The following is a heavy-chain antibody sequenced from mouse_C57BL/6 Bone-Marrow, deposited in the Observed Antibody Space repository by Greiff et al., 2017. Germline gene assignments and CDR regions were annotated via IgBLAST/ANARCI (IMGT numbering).Heavy chain of an antibody. CDR2: IGSGGST. J-gene: IGHJ2*01. CDR1: GFSLTSYG. Sequence: QVQLQQSGPGLVQPSQSLSITCTVSGFSLTSYGVHWVRQSPGQGLEWLGVIGSGGSTDYNAAFISRLSISKDNSKSQVFFKMNSLQADDTAIYYCARPEPPYWGQGTTLTVSS. CDR3: ARPEPPY. V-gene: IGHV2-2*01.